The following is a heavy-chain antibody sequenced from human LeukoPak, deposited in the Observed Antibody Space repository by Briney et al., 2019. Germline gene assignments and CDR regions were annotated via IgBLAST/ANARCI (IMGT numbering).Heavy chain of an antibody. V-gene: IGHV4-34*01. Sequence: SETLSLTCAVYGGSFSGYHWSWIRQPPGKGLEWIGEINHSGSTNYNPSLKSRVTISVDTSKNQFSLKLSSVTAADTAVYYCARQRITMVRGVIGREYNWFDPWGQGTLVTVSS. CDR1: GGSFSGYH. CDR2: INHSGST. CDR3: ARQRITMVRGVIGREYNWFDP. J-gene: IGHJ5*02. D-gene: IGHD3-10*01.